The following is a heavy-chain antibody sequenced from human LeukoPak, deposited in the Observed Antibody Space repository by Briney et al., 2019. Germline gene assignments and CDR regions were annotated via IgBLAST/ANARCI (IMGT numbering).Heavy chain of an antibody. V-gene: IGHV3-48*03. Sequence: PGGSQRLSCVASGFTFSSYDMSWVRQAPAKGLEWVSYIHGSGKTIYYADSVKGRFTISRDNAKNSLSLQMNSLRAEDTAVYYCARKLTGTTYFGSWGQGTLVTVSS. D-gene: IGHD1-1*01. CDR3: ARKLTGTTYFGS. CDR2: IHGSGKTI. J-gene: IGHJ4*02. CDR1: GFTFSSYD.